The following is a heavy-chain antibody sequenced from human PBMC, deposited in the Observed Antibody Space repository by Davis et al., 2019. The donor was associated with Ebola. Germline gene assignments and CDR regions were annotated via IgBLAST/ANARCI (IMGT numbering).Heavy chain of an antibody. D-gene: IGHD6-19*01. CDR1: GFTFSSYG. Sequence: GEPLKISCAASGFTFSSYGMHWVRQAPGKGLEWVSSISSSSSYIYYADSVKGRFTISRDNAKNSLYLQMNSLRAEDTAVYYCARVGGWFFDYWGQGTLVTVSS. V-gene: IGHV3-21*01. CDR3: ARVGGWFFDY. CDR2: ISSSSSYI. J-gene: IGHJ4*02.